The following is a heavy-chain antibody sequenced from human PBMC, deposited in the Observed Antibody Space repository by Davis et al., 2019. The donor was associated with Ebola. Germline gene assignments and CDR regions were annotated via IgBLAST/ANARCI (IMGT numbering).Heavy chain of an antibody. CDR3: ARELLWFREPI. D-gene: IGHD3-10*01. J-gene: IGHJ4*02. CDR1: GFTVSSNY. CDR2: INHSGST. Sequence: ESLKISCAASGFTVSSNYMSWIRQPPGKGLEWIGEINHSGSTNYNPSLKSRVTISVDTSKNQFSLKLSSVTAADTAVYYCARELLWFREPIWGQGTLVTVSS. V-gene: IGHV4-34*01.